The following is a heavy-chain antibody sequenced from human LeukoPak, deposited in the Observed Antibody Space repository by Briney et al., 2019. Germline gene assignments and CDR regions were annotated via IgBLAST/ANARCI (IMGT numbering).Heavy chain of an antibody. CDR1: GFTFSNFW. D-gene: IGHD6-19*01. Sequence: AGGSLRRSGTASGFTFSNFWMSWVRQAPGKGLEWVANIKPDGSDKYYVDSMEGRFTISRDNAKNSLYLQMNSLRAEDTAVYYCARGLFAGGWYPDYFDYWGQGTLVTVSS. CDR3: ARGLFAGGWYPDYFDY. CDR2: IKPDGSDK. V-gene: IGHV3-7*03. J-gene: IGHJ4*02.